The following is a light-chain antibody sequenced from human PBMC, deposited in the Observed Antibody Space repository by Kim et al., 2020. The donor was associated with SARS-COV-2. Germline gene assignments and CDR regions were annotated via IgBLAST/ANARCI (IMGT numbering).Light chain of an antibody. CDR3: QQYGSSRWT. V-gene: IGKV3-20*01. J-gene: IGKJ1*01. CDR1: QSVSSSY. CDR2: GAS. Sequence: SPGERATPHCRASQSVSSSYLAWYQQKPGQAPRLLIYGASSRATGIPDRFSGSGSGTDFTLTISRLEPEDFAVYYCQQYGSSRWTFGQGTKVDIK.